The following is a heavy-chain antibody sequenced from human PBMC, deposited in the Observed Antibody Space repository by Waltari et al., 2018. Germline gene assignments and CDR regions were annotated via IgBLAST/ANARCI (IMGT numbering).Heavy chain of an antibody. Sequence: QVQLQESGPGLVKPSETLSLTCTVSGGSISSHYWSWIRQPPGKGLEWIGYIYYSGSTNYNPSLKSRVTISVDTSKNQFSLKLSSVTAADTAVYYCARDFSGGHYYYYGMDVWGQGTTVTVSS. J-gene: IGHJ6*02. CDR1: GGSISSHY. CDR2: IYYSGST. CDR3: ARDFSGGHYYYYGMDV. V-gene: IGHV4-59*11. D-gene: IGHD6-19*01.